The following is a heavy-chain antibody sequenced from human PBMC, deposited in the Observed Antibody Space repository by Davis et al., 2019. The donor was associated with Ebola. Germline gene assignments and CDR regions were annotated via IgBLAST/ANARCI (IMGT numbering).Heavy chain of an antibody. V-gene: IGHV3-23*01. D-gene: IGHD1-26*01. CDR3: AKDTSNVWFDV. CDR1: GSVFSSYV. Sequence: GGSLRLSCAASGSVFSSYVMSWVRQAPGKGLEWVSTLGTSADTYYAYSVKGGFTISRDNAKNTLYLKMNGLRVQDTAIYYCAKDTSNVWFDVWGQGTMVTVSS. CDR2: LGTSADT. J-gene: IGHJ3*01.